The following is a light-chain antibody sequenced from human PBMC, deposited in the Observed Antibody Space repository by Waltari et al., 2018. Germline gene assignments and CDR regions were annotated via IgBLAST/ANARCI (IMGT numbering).Light chain of an antibody. CDR2: KAS. V-gene: IGKV1-5*03. Sequence: IQMTQSPSTLSASVGDRVTIPCRASQSINTWLAWYQQKPGKAPRLLIYKASTLENGVPSRFSGSGSGTEFTLTIDSLQPDDFATYYCQQYYNYSGRAFGQGTKVEVK. CDR1: QSINTW. J-gene: IGKJ1*01. CDR3: QQYYNYSGRA.